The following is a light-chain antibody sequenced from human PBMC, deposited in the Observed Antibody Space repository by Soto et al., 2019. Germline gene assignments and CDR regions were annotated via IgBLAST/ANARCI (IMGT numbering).Light chain of an antibody. Sequence: EVVLTQSPGTLSSSPGERATLSCRASQNVYINSLAWYQQKPGQPPRLLIYGASTRAAAIPDRFSGSGSGADFALSIDGLEPEDFAIYYCQQYGDSPLTFGPGTKVDIK. J-gene: IGKJ3*01. CDR2: GAS. V-gene: IGKV3-20*01. CDR1: QNVYINS. CDR3: QQYGDSPLT.